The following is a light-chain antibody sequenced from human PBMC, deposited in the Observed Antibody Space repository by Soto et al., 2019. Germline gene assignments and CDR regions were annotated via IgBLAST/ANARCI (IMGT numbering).Light chain of an antibody. CDR3: QQYNSYST. CDR2: DAS. Sequence: DIQMTQSPSTLSASVGDRVTITCRASQSISTWLAWYQQKPGKAPKLLIYDASSLESGVPSRFSGSGSGTEFTLTISSLPPDDFATDYCQQYNSYSTFGQGTKVEIK. CDR1: QSISTW. V-gene: IGKV1-5*01. J-gene: IGKJ1*01.